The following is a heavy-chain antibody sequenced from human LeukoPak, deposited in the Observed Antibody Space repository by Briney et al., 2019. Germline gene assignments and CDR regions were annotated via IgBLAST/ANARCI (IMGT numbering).Heavy chain of an antibody. V-gene: IGHV3-30*18. J-gene: IGHJ4*02. D-gene: IGHD3-22*01. CDR1: GFTFSSYG. CDR2: ISYDGSNK. CDR3: AKGTVVITTGPAY. Sequence: PGGSLRLSCAASGFTFSSYGMHWVRQAPGKGLEWVAVISYDGSNKYYADSVKGRFTISRDNSKNTLYLQMNSLRAEDTAVYYCAKGTVVITTGPAYWGQGTLVTVSS.